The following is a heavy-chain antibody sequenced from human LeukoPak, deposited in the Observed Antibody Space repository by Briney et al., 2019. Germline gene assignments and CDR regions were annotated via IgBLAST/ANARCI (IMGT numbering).Heavy chain of an antibody. Sequence: ETLSLTCAVYGGSFSGYYWSWVRQAPGKGLEWVSAISGSGGSTYYADSVKGRFTISRDNSKNTLYLQMNSLRAEDTAVYYCAKAKDYYDSSGYDYWGQGTLVTVSS. CDR1: GGSFSGYY. V-gene: IGHV3-23*01. CDR2: ISGSGGST. J-gene: IGHJ4*02. D-gene: IGHD3-22*01. CDR3: AKAKDYYDSSGYDY.